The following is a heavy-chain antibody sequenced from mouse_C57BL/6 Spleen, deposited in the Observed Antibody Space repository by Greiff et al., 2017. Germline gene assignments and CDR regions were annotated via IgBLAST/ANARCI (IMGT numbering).Heavy chain of an antibody. CDR2: IYPRSGNT. CDR1: GYTFTSYG. V-gene: IGHV1-81*01. D-gene: IGHD1-1*01. CDR3: ARRDYYGSSSYYYAMDY. Sequence: VQLQQSGAELARPGASVKLSCKASGYTFTSYGISWVKQRTGQGLEWIGEIYPRSGNTYYNEKFKGKATLTADKSSSTAYMELRSLTSEDSAVYFGARRDYYGSSSYYYAMDYWGQGTSVTVSS. J-gene: IGHJ4*01.